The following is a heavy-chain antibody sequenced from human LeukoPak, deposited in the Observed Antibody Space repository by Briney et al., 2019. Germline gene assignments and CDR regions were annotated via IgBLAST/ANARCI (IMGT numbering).Heavy chain of an antibody. Sequence: SETLSLTCTVSGGSISSYYWSWIRQPPGKGLEWIWYIYYSGSTNYNPSLKSRVTISVDTSKNQFSLKLSSVTAADTAVYYCARVAGTIFGVVISAFDIWGQGTMVTVSS. V-gene: IGHV4-59*01. CDR2: IYYSGST. J-gene: IGHJ3*02. CDR1: GGSISSYY. CDR3: ARVAGTIFGVVISAFDI. D-gene: IGHD3-3*01.